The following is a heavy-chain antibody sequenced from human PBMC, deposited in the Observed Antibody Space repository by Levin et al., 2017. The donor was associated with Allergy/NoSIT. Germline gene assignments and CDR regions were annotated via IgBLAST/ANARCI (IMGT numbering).Heavy chain of an antibody. D-gene: IGHD3-10*01. CDR3: ARDHDGEDEYFDF. J-gene: IGHJ4*02. Sequence: GESLKISCAASGFTFRTFWMSWVRQAPGKGPEWVANIKQDGSDKYYVDSVEGRFTVSRDNAKNSLYLQMNSLRVSDTAVYYCARDHDGEDEYFDFWGQGTLVTVSS. V-gene: IGHV3-7*01. CDR1: GFTFRTFW. CDR2: IKQDGSDK.